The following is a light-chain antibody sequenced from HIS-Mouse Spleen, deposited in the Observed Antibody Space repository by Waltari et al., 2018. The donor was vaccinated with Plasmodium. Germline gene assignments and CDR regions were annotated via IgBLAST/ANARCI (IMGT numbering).Light chain of an antibody. V-gene: IGLV3-1*01. CDR2: QDS. CDR3: QAWDSSTAV. J-gene: IGLJ3*02. CDR1: KLGDKY. Sequence: SYELTQPPSVSVSPGQTASITCSGDKLGDKYACWYQQKPGQSPVLVISQDSKRPSGIPERFSGSNSGNTATLTISGTQAMDEADYYCQAWDSSTAVVGGGTKLTVL.